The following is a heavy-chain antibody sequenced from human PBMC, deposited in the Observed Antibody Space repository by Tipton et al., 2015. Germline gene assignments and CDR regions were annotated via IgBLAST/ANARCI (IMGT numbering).Heavy chain of an antibody. CDR2: ISSSSRYI. Sequence: SLRLSCAASGFTFSSYSMNWVRQAPGKVLEWVSSISSSSRYIYYADSVKGRFTISRDNAKNSLYLQMNSLRAEDTAVYYCAAAHPGGDYVPYHYYGMDVWGQGTTVTVSS. CDR3: AAAHPGGDYVPYHYYGMDV. CDR1: GFTFSSYS. V-gene: IGHV3-21*01. J-gene: IGHJ6*02. D-gene: IGHD4-17*01.